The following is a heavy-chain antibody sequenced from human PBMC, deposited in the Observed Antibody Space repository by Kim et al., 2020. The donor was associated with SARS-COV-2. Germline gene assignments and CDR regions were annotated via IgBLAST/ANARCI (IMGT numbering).Heavy chain of an antibody. Sequence: GGSLRLSCAASEFTFSYYAMTWVRQAPGKGLEWVSAITGSGDKTYYADSVKGRFTISRDNSKNTLYLQMNSLRAEDTALYSCAKDKGNSDWPTPDSWG. V-gene: IGHV3-23*01. CDR1: EFTFSYYA. CDR2: ITGSGDKT. D-gene: IGHD5-12*01. J-gene: IGHJ5*01. CDR3: AKDKGNSDWPTPDS.